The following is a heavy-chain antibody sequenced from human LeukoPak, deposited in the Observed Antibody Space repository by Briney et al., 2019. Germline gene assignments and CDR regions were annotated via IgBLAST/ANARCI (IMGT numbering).Heavy chain of an antibody. CDR1: GGSFSGYY. CDR3: ARGEPTFDY. J-gene: IGHJ4*02. CDR2: IYTSGST. V-gene: IGHV4-4*09. Sequence: SETLSLTCAVYGGSFSGYYWSWIRQPPGKGLEWIGYIYTSGSTNYNPSLESRVTISVDTSKNQFSLDLSSVTAADTAVYYCARGEPTFDYWGQGTLVTVSS. D-gene: IGHD1-14*01.